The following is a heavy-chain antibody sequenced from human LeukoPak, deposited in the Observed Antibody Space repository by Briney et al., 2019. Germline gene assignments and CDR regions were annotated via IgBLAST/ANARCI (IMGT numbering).Heavy chain of an antibody. D-gene: IGHD2-21*02. CDR1: GFTFSNYA. J-gene: IGHJ4*02. Sequence: GGSLRLSCAASGFTFSNYAMSWVRQAPGRGLEWVAQISYDGNNKYYADSVKGRFTISRDNSKNTLSPYMNSLRAEDTSLYYCAKDRAAGVVTTYDSWGQGTLVTVSS. CDR2: ISYDGNNK. V-gene: IGHV3-30-3*01. CDR3: AKDRAAGVVTTYDS.